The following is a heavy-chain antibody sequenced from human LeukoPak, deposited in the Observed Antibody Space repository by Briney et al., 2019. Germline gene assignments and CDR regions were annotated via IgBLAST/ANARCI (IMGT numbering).Heavy chain of an antibody. V-gene: IGHV1-2*02. CDR1: GYTFTGYY. CDR3: ARDRLAAAYGLRFDP. CDR2: INPNSGGT. Sequence: ASVKVSCKASGYTFTGYYMHWVRQAPGQGLEWMGWINPNSGGTNYAQKFQGRVTMTGDTSISTAYMELSRLRSDDTAVYYCARDRLAAAYGLRFDPWGQGTLVTVSS. J-gene: IGHJ5*02. D-gene: IGHD6-13*01.